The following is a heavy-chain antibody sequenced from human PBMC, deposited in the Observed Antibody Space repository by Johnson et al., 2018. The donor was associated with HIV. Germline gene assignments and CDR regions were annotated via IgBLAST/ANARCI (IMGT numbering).Heavy chain of an antibody. J-gene: IGHJ3*02. V-gene: IGHV3-30*19. CDR1: GFTFSSYG. D-gene: IGHD4-17*01. CDR2: ISYDGSNT. CDR3: ARDSDEYGAFDI. Sequence: QVQLMESGGGVVQPGRSLRLSCAASGFTFSSYGMHWVRQAPGKGLEWVAVISYDGSNTFYADSVKGRFTISRDNAKNSLYLQMNSLRAEDTALYYCARDSDEYGAFDIWGQGTMVAVSS.